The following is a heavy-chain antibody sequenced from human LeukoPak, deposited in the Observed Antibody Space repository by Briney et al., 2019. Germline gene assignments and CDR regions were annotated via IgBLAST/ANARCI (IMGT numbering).Heavy chain of an antibody. CDR1: GFTFSTYN. CDR3: ARQRTASDY. CDR2: ITSSSSYI. J-gene: IGHJ4*02. Sequence: GGSLRLSCAASGFTFSTYNMNWVRQAPGKGLEWVSSITSSSSYIYYADSVKGRFTISRDNAKSSLYLQMNSLRAEDTALYYCARQRTASDYWGQGTLVTVSS. D-gene: IGHD4-17*01. V-gene: IGHV3-21*01.